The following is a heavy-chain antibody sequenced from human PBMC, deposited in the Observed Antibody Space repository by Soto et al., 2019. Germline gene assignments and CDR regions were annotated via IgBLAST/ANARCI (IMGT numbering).Heavy chain of an antibody. J-gene: IGHJ2*01. V-gene: IGHV3-23*01. D-gene: IGHD2-15*01. CDR1: GFTFSSYA. Sequence: PGGSLRLSCAASGFTFSSYAMHWVRQAPGKGLERVSAISGSGGSTYYADSVKGRFTISRDNSKSTLYLQMNSLRAEDTAVYYCAKDRSPDCSGGSCYFRAYDLWGRGTLVTVSS. CDR3: AKDRSPDCSGGSCYFRAYDL. CDR2: ISGSGGST.